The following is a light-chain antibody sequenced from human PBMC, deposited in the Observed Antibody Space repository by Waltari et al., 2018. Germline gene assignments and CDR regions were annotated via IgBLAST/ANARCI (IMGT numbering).Light chain of an antibody. CDR1: NIGSKN. J-gene: IGLJ2*01. CDR2: RDS. Sequence: SYELTQPLSVSVALGQTARITCGGNNIGSKNVHWYQQKPGQAPVLVNYRDSNRPPGIPVRFSGSSSGNTATLTISRAQAGDEADYYCQVWDSSTASVFGGGTKLTVL. V-gene: IGLV3-9*01. CDR3: QVWDSSTASV.